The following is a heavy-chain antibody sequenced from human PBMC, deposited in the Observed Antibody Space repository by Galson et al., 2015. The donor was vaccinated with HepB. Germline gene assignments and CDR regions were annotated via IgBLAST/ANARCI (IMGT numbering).Heavy chain of an antibody. Sequence: SVKVSCKASGGTLSKYAITWVRQAPGQGLEWMGGIIPFFGTPIYAQRFQGRVTITADESTTTAHMELSSLRSDDTAVFYCALARDPNPTYYSSVNYGMDVWGQGTTVTVSS. J-gene: IGHJ6*02. CDR2: IIPFFGTP. V-gene: IGHV1-69*13. CDR3: ALARDPNPTYYSSVNYGMDV. CDR1: GGTLSKYA. D-gene: IGHD2-2*01.